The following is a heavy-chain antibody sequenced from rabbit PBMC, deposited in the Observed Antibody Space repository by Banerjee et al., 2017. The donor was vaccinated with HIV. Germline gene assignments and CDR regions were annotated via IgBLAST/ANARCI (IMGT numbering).Heavy chain of an antibody. D-gene: IGHD5-1*01. CDR1: GFAFSNKYV. Sequence: QEQLEESGGGLVKPEGSLTLTCKASGFAFSNKYVMCWVRQAPGKGLEWIGYIDTGSGSTVYATWVNGRFTISKTSSTTVTLQMTTVTAADTATYFCARVWALWGPGTLVTVS. J-gene: IGHJ4*01. CDR2: IDTGSGST. V-gene: IGHV1S45*01. CDR3: ARVWAL.